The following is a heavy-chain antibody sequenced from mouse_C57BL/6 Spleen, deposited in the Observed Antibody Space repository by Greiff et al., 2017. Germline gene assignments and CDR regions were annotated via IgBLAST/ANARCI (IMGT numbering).Heavy chain of an antibody. J-gene: IGHJ4*01. CDR1: GYTFTSYW. CDR2: INPSNGVT. Sequence: QVQLQQPGTELVKPGASVKLSCKASGYTFTSYWMHWVKQRPGQGLEWIGNINPSNGVTNYNEKFKSKAPLTVANSSSTGNMKLSSLTSEDSAVYYSAREYYGSSYYAMGYWGQEDSVTVSS. D-gene: IGHD1-1*01. CDR3: AREYYGSSYYAMGY. V-gene: IGHV1-53*01.